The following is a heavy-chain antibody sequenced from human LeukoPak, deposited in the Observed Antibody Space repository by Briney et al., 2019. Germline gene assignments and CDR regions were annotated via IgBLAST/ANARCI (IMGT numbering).Heavy chain of an antibody. CDR1: GFTFSSYV. Sequence: PGRPLTLSCAASGFTFSSYVMHWVRQAPGKGLEWVAIISYDGSNEYYAHPVKGRFTISRDNSKNTLYLQMNSLRAEDTAVYYCARGRGYSYGWIGENLLDYWGQGTLVTVSS. CDR2: ISYDGSNE. J-gene: IGHJ4*02. CDR3: ARGRGYSYGWIGENLLDY. D-gene: IGHD5-18*01. V-gene: IGHV3-30*04.